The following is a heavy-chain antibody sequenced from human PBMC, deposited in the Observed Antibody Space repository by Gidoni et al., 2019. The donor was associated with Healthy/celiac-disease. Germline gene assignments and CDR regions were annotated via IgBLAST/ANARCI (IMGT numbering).Heavy chain of an antibody. J-gene: IGHJ5*02. Sequence: QVQLQESGPGLVKPSETLSLTCPVSGGSISSYYWSWIRQPAGKGLEWIGRIYTTGSTNYNPSLKSRVTMSVDTSKNQFSLKLSSVTAADTAVYYCARDRASVVAGSDTGWFDPWGQGTLVTVSS. CDR1: GGSISSYY. CDR3: ARDRASVVAGSDTGWFDP. D-gene: IGHD2-21*01. CDR2: IYTTGST. V-gene: IGHV4-4*07.